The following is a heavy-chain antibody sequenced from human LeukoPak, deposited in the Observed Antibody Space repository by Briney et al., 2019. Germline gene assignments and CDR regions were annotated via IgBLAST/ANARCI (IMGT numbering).Heavy chain of an antibody. Sequence: KSSETLSLTCAVYGGSFSGYYWSWIRQPPGKGLEWIGEINHSGSTNYNPSLKSRVTISLDKSRNHFSLKLTSVTAADSAVYYCARRSPYSTGWSSYFDYWGQGALVTVSS. V-gene: IGHV4-34*01. CDR1: GGSFSGYY. J-gene: IGHJ4*02. CDR3: ARRSPYSTGWSSYFDY. CDR2: INHSGST. D-gene: IGHD6-19*01.